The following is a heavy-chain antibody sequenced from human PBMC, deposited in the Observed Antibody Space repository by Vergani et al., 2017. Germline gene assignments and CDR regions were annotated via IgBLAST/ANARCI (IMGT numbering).Heavy chain of an antibody. CDR3: ANSVIAGNVGVAYFGMDV. V-gene: IGHV3-30*02. CDR1: GFTFSSYG. D-gene: IGHD2/OR15-2a*01. Sequence: VQLVASGGGVVPPGGSLRLSCAASGFTFSSYGMHWVRQAPGKGLEWVSFIRYDGSSEYYGDSVKGRFTISRDKSQNTVNLQMNSLRTEDTAVYFCANSVIAGNVGVAYFGMDVWGRGTTVTVSS. CDR2: IRYDGSSE. J-gene: IGHJ6*02.